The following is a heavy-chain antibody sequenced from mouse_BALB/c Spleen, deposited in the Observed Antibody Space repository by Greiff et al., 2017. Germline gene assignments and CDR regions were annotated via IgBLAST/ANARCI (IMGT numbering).Heavy chain of an antibody. J-gene: IGHJ4*01. Sequence: QVQLKQSGAELVRPGTSVKVSCKASGYAFTNYLIEWVKQRPGQGLEWIGVINPGSGGTNYNEKFKGKATLTADKSSSTAYMQLSSLTSDDSAVYFCARDRYYGNYAMDYWGQGTSVTVSS. CDR1: GYAFTNYL. CDR2: INPGSGGT. CDR3: ARDRYYGNYAMDY. V-gene: IGHV1-54*01. D-gene: IGHD2-1*01.